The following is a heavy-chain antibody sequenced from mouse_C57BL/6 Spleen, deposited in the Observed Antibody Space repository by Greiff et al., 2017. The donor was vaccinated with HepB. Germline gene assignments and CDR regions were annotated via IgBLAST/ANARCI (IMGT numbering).Heavy chain of an antibody. CDR2: IYPGDGDT. Sequence: VQVVESGPELVKPGASVKISCKASGYAFSSSWMNWVKQRPGKGLEWIGRIYPGDGDTNYNGKFKGKATLTADKSSSTAYMQLSSLTSEDSAVYFCASKGANSYFDYWGQGTTLTVSS. D-gene: IGHD6-1*01. CDR1: GYAFSSSW. CDR3: ASKGANSYFDY. J-gene: IGHJ2*01. V-gene: IGHV1-82*01.